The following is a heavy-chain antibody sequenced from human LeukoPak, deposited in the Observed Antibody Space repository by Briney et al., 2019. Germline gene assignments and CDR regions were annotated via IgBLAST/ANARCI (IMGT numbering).Heavy chain of an antibody. V-gene: IGHV3-74*01. CDR1: GFTFSSYW. CDR2: INSDGSST. CDR3: ARDASNIDFAPYFYYMVV. Sequence: PGGSLRLSCAASGFTFSSYWMHWVRQAPGKGLVWVSRINSDGSSTSYADSVKGRFTISRDNAKNTLYLQMHSLRAEDAAVYYCARDASNIDFAPYFYYMVVWGKGTTVTVSS. D-gene: IGHD3-3*01. J-gene: IGHJ6*03.